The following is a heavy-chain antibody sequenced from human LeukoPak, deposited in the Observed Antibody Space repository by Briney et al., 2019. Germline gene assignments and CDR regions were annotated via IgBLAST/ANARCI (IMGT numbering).Heavy chain of an antibody. CDR1: GFTFSSYG. V-gene: IGHV3-30*02. J-gene: IGHJ4*02. CDR3: AKSDTITMIRGVFFDY. CDR2: IRYDGSNK. D-gene: IGHD3-10*01. Sequence: PGGSLRLSCAASGFTFSSYGMHWVRQAPGKGLEWVAFIRYDGSNKYYADSVKGRFTISRDNSKNTLYLQMNSLRAEDTALFYCAKSDTITMIRGVFFDYWGLGTLVTVSS.